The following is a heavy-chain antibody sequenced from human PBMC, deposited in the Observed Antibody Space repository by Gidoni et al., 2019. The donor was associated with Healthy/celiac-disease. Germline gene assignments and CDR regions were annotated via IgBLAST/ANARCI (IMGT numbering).Heavy chain of an antibody. CDR1: GGSFSGYY. J-gene: IGHJ4*02. CDR3: ARGHLLPFPIVYDSSGYIDY. V-gene: IGHV4-34*01. CDR2: INHSGST. D-gene: IGHD3-22*01. Sequence: QVQLQQWGAGLLKPSETLSLTCAVYGGSFSGYYWSWIRQPPGKGLEWIGEINHSGSTNYNPSLKSRVTISVDTSKNQFSLKLSSVTAADTAVYYCARGHLLPFPIVYDSSGYIDYWGQGTLVTVSS.